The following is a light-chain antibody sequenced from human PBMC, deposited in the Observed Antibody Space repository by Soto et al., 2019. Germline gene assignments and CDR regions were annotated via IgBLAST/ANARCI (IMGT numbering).Light chain of an antibody. Sequence: EIVLTQSPATLSLSPGERATLSCRASQSVSSYLAWYQQKPGQAPRLLISDASNRATGLPARFSGSGSGTDFTLTICSIDSEDFAAYYCQQRSTWPGTFGQGTKLEIK. J-gene: IGKJ2*02. CDR2: DAS. CDR3: QQRSTWPGT. V-gene: IGKV3-11*01. CDR1: QSVSSY.